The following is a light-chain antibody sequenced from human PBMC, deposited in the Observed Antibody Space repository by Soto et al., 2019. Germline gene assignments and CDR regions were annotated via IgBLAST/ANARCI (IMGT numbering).Light chain of an antibody. J-gene: IGKJ4*01. CDR3: QQYDGYSGLT. CDR2: TAS. CDR1: QSISYW. Sequence: DIQLTLSPSTLSASVGDRVTITCRASQSISYWLAWYQQKAGKAPKLLIYTASNLNSGVPSRFSGSGSGTEFTLTISSLQPDDFATYHCQQYDGYSGLTFGGGTKVEIK. V-gene: IGKV1-5*03.